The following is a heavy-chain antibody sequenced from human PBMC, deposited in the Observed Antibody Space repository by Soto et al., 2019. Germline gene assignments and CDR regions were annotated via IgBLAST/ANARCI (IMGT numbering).Heavy chain of an antibody. D-gene: IGHD3-22*01. CDR2: ISYDGSNK. Sequence: GGSLRLSCAASGFTFSSYGMHWVRQAPGKGLEWVAVISYDGSNKYYADSVKCRFTISRDNSKNTLYLQMNSLRAEDSAVYYCAKHSSGYLYYFDYWGQGTLVTVSS. J-gene: IGHJ4*02. CDR3: AKHSSGYLYYFDY. V-gene: IGHV3-30*18. CDR1: GFTFSSYG.